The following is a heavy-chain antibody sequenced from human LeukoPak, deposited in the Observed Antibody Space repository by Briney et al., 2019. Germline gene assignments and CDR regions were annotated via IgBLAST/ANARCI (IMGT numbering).Heavy chain of an antibody. J-gene: IGHJ4*02. CDR3: AKHEVLYDSSGYPDY. V-gene: IGHV3-30*02. CDR1: GFTFSSYG. D-gene: IGHD3-22*01. CDR2: IRYDGSNK. Sequence: GGSLRLSXAASGFTFSSYGMHCVRQAPAKGLEWVAVIRYDGSNKYYADSVKGRFTISRDNSKNTLYLQMNSLRAEDTAVYYCAKHEVLYDSSGYPDYWGQGTLVTVSS.